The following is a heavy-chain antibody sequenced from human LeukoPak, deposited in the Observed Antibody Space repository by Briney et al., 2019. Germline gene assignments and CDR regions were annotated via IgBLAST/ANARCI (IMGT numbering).Heavy chain of an antibody. V-gene: IGHV1-18*04. CDR3: ARDPRGEANYYDSSGYYGY. CDR2: ISAYNGNT. D-gene: IGHD3-22*01. Sequence: GASVKVSCKASGYTFTSYYMHWVRQAPGQGLEWMGWISAYNGNTNYAQKLQGRVTMTTDTSTSTAYMELRSLRSDDTAVYYCARDPRGEANYYDSSGYYGYWGQGTLVTVSS. J-gene: IGHJ4*02. CDR1: GYTFTSYY.